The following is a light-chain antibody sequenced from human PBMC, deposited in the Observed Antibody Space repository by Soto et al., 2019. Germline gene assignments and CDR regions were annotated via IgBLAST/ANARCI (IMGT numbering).Light chain of an antibody. J-gene: IGKJ4*01. Sequence: EIVLTQSPGTLSLSPEERATLSCRASQSVSTNYLAWYQQKPGQAPRLLIYDASSRATGIPDRFSGSGSGTDFTLTISRLEPEDFAMYYCQQFGGSPLLTFGGGTNVEIK. V-gene: IGKV3-20*01. CDR1: QSVSTNY. CDR2: DAS. CDR3: QQFGGSPLLT.